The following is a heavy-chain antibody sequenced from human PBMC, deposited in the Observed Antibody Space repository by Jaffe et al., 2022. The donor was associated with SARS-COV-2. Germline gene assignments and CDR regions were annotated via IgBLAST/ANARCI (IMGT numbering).Heavy chain of an antibody. D-gene: IGHD6-13*01. Sequence: EVQLVESGGGLVQPGGSLRLSCAASGFTVSSNYMSWVRQAPGKGLEWVSVIYSGGSTYYADSVKGRFTISRDNSKNTLYLQMNSLRAEDTAVYYCAREGEYSSSWQEYYYGMDVWGQGTTVTVSS. CDR2: IYSGGST. CDR3: AREGEYSSSWQEYYYGMDV. CDR1: GFTVSSNY. V-gene: IGHV3-66*02. J-gene: IGHJ6*02.